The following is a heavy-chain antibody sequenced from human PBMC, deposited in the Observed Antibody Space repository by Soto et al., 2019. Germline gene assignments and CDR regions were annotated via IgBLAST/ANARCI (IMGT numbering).Heavy chain of an antibody. Sequence: GGSLRLSCAASGFTFSNYAMSWVRQAPGKGPEWVSFISSSGNGTYYADSVKGRFTISRDNSKNTLYVQMNNLRVEDTAIYYCAKRFFGSGSPPGAFDVWGQGTMVTVS. CDR2: ISSSGNGT. V-gene: IGHV3-23*01. CDR1: GFTFSNYA. D-gene: IGHD3-10*01. CDR3: AKRFFGSGSPPGAFDV. J-gene: IGHJ3*01.